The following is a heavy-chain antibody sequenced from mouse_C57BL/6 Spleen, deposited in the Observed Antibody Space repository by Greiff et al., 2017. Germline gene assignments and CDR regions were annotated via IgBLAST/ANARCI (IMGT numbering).Heavy chain of an antibody. CDR3: ARGGHYYGSSYWYFDV. CDR1: GFTFSSYA. D-gene: IGHD1-1*01. J-gene: IGHJ1*03. V-gene: IGHV5-4*03. Sequence: EVMLVESGGGLVKPGGSLKLSCAASGFTFSSYAMSWVRQTPEKRLEWVATISDGGSYTYYPDNVKGRFTISRDNAKNNLYLQMSHLKSEDTAMYYCARGGHYYGSSYWYFDVWGTGTTVTVSS. CDR2: ISDGGSYT.